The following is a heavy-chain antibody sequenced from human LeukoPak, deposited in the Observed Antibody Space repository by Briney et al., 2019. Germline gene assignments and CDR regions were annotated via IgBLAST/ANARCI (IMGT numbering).Heavy chain of an antibody. CDR3: ARDRYSEHSQRFYFDY. D-gene: IGHD6-13*01. CDR2: ITTYNGNT. J-gene: IGHJ4*02. CDR1: GYTFNSYG. Sequence: ASVKVSYKASGYTFNSYGISWVRQAPGQGLERMGWITTYNGNTNYAQKLQGRVTMTTDTSTSTAYMELRSLRSDDTAIYYCARDRYSEHSQRFYFDYWGQGTLVTVSS. V-gene: IGHV1-18*01.